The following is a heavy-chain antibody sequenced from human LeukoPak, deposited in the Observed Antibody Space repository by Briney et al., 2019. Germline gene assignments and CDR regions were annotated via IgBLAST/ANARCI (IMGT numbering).Heavy chain of an antibody. CDR2: IYYSGST. Sequence: PSQTLSLTCTVSGGSMSSGDYYWSWIRQPPGKGLEWIGYIYYSGSTYYNPSLKSRVTISVDTSKNQFSLKLSSVTAADTAVYYCARAPRGYQLLVYWGQGTLVTVSS. J-gene: IGHJ4*02. V-gene: IGHV4-30-4*01. CDR3: ARAPRGYQLLVY. CDR1: GGSMSSGDYY. D-gene: IGHD2-2*01.